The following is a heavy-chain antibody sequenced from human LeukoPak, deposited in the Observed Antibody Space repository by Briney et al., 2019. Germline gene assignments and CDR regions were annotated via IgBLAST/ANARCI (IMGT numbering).Heavy chain of an antibody. CDR2: IYTSGST. V-gene: IGHV4-4*07. CDR1: GGSISSYY. Sequence: SETPSLTCTVSGGSISSYYWSWIRQPAGKGLEWIGRIYTSGSTNYNPSLKSRVTMSVDTSKNQFSLKLSSVTAADTAVYYCARSTVTHDAFDIWGQGTMVTVSS. J-gene: IGHJ3*02. D-gene: IGHD4-17*01. CDR3: ARSTVTHDAFDI.